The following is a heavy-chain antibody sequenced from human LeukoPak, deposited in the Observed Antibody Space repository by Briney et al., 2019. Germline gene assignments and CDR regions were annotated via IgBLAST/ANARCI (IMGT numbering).Heavy chain of an antibody. D-gene: IGHD5-18*01. CDR1: GFTFSSYA. J-gene: IGHJ6*02. Sequence: GRSLRLSCAASGFTFSSYAMHWVRQAPGKGLEWVAVISYDGSNKYYADSVKGRFTISRDNSKNTLYLQMNSLRAEDTAVYYCARDAVDTANAVWGQGTTVTVSS. V-gene: IGHV3-30-3*01. CDR3: ARDAVDTANAV. CDR2: ISYDGSNK.